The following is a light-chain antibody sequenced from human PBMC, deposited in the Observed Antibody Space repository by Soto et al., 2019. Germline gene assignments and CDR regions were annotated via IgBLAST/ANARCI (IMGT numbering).Light chain of an antibody. J-gene: IGKJ5*01. CDR3: QQYNNWPHT. Sequence: EIVMTQSPATLSVSQGERATLSCRASQSVSSNLAWYQQKPGQAPRLLFYGASTRATGIPARFSGGGSGTEFTLTVSSLQSEDFALYYCQQYNNWPHTFGQGTRLEIK. V-gene: IGKV3-15*01. CDR1: QSVSSN. CDR2: GAS.